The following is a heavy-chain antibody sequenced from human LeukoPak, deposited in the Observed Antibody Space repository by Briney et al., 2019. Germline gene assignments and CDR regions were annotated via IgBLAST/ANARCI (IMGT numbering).Heavy chain of an antibody. CDR2: INPNSGGT. V-gene: IGHV1-2*02. Sequence: ASVKVSCKASGYTFTGYYIRWVRQAPGQGLEWMGWINPNSGGTNYAQKFQGRVTMTRDTSIRTFYMELSRLRSDDTAVYYCARDVGEYCSSTSCYASDYWGQGTLVTVSS. CDR3: ARDVGEYCSSTSCYASDY. CDR1: GYTFTGYY. J-gene: IGHJ4*02. D-gene: IGHD2-2*01.